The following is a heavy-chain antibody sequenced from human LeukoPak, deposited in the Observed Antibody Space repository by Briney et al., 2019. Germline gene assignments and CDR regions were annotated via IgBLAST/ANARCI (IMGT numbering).Heavy chain of an antibody. Sequence: PSETLSLTCAVYGGSFSGYYWSWIRQPPGKGLEWIGEINHSGSTNYNPSLKSPVTISVDTSKNQFSLKLSSVTAADTAVYYCARAAASPRGYFDYWGQGTLVTVSS. V-gene: IGHV4-34*01. D-gene: IGHD6-13*01. CDR1: GGSFSGYY. CDR2: INHSGST. J-gene: IGHJ4*02. CDR3: ARAAASPRGYFDY.